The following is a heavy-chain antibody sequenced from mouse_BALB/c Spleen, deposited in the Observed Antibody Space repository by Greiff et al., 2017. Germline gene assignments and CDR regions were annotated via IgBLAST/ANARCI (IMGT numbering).Heavy chain of an antibody. D-gene: IGHD3-2*01. J-gene: IGHJ4*01. CDR2: ISYSGST. CDR3: ARVGRQLGLGYYYAMDY. Sequence: EVQLQESGPGLVKPSQSLSLTCTVTGYSITSDYAWNWIRQFPGNKLEWMGYISYSGSTSYNPSLKSRISITRDTSKNQFFLQLNSVTTEDTATYYCARVGRQLGLGYYYAMDYWGQGTSVTVSS. V-gene: IGHV3-2*02. CDR1: GYSITSDYA.